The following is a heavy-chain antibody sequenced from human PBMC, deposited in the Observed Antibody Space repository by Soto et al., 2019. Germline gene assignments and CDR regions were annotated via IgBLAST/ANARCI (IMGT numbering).Heavy chain of an antibody. CDR3: AKDYGYCSGGSCYNAFDI. J-gene: IGHJ3*02. Sequence: GGSLRLSCAASGFTFNSYGMHWVRQAPGKGLEWVAVISYDGSNKYYADSVKGRFTISRDNSKNTLYPQMNSLRAEDTAVYYCAKDYGYCSGGSCYNAFDIWAQGTMVTVSS. CDR1: GFTFNSYG. CDR2: ISYDGSNK. V-gene: IGHV3-30*18. D-gene: IGHD2-15*01.